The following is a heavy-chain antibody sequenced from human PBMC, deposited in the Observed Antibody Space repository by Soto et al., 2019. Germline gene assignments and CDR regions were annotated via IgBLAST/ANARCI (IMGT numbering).Heavy chain of an antibody. D-gene: IGHD3-10*01. Sequence: ASVKVSCKASGYTFTSYGISWVRQAPGQGLEWMGWINTYNGNTNFAQKLQDRVTVTADTSTSTVYMELRSLRSDDTAVYYCTRHSYGYLDYWGQGTLVTVSS. CDR1: GYTFTSYG. J-gene: IGHJ4*02. CDR3: TRHSYGYLDY. V-gene: IGHV1-18*01. CDR2: INTYNGNT.